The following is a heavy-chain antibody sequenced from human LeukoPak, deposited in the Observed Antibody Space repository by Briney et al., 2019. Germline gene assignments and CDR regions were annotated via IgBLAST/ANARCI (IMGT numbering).Heavy chain of an antibody. Sequence: GGSLRLSCAASGFTFSRHWISWVRQAPGKGLEWVANIKEDGSEKYYVDSVKGRFTISRDNAKNSLYLQMNSLRAEDTAVYYCARWTGYSMGGFDYWGQGTLVTVSS. D-gene: IGHD3/OR15-3a*01. J-gene: IGHJ4*02. V-gene: IGHV3-7*01. CDR2: IKEDGSEK. CDR1: GFTFSRHW. CDR3: ARWTGYSMGGFDY.